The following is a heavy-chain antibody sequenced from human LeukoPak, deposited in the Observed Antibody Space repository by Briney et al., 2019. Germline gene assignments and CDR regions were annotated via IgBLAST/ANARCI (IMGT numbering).Heavy chain of an antibody. CDR1: GGSFSGYY. CDR2: INHSGST. J-gene: IGHJ6*03. CDR3: ARAGRTHKANKAWEERRAAASYYYYYMDV. Sequence: SETLSLTCAVYGGSFSGYYWSWIRQPPGKGLEWIGEINHSGSTNYNPSLKSRVTISVDTSKNQFSLKLSSVTGADTAVYYCARAGRTHKANKAWEERRAAASYYYYYMDVWGKGTTVTVSS. V-gene: IGHV4-34*01. D-gene: IGHD6-13*01.